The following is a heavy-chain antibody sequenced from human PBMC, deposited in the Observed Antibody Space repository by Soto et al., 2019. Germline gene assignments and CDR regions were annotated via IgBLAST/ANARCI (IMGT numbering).Heavy chain of an antibody. J-gene: IGHJ6*02. D-gene: IGHD3-16*01. CDR1: GGTFSTYT. CDR2: INGYTGNT. V-gene: IGHV1-18*01. Sequence: GASVKVSCKASGGTFSTYTISWVRQAPGQGLEWMGWINGYTGNTHYAQKFQGRVTMTTDTSTSTAYMELWTLISDDTAVYYCARSWVTGKGGMDVWGQGTTVTVSS. CDR3: ARSWVTGKGGMDV.